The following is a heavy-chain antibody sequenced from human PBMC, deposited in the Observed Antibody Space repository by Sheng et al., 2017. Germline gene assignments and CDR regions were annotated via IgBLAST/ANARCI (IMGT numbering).Heavy chain of an antibody. CDR2: IKPDGSDK. J-gene: IGHJ5*02. V-gene: IGHV3-7*01. D-gene: IGHD6-6*01. CDR3: LGTSSQRGWFDR. CDR1: GFTFSTYW. Sequence: EVQLVESGGGLVQPGGSLRLSCAASGFTFSTYWMHWVRQAPGKGLEWVANIKPDGSDKYYMDSVKGRFTISRDNAEHSLYLHMNSLRAEDTAVYYCLGTSSQRGWFDRWGQGT.